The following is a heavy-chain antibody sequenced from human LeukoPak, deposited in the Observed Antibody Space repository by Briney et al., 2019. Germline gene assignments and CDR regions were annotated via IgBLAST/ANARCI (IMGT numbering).Heavy chain of an antibody. Sequence: GGSLRLSCAASGFTFSSSDMHWVRQVIGKGLEWVSAIGTVGDTYYADSVRGRFTISRDNSKNTLYLYMNSLRDEDTAIYYCAQDGAWLRFDSWGQGTLVTVSS. J-gene: IGHJ4*02. CDR3: AQDGAWLRFDS. CDR1: GFTFSSSD. CDR2: IGTVGDT. V-gene: IGHV3-13*01. D-gene: IGHD3-22*01.